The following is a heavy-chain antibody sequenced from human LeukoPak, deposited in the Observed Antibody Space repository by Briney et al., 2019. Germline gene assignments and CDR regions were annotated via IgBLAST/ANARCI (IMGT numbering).Heavy chain of an antibody. CDR2: INSDGRST. Sequence: GGSLRLSCAASGFTFSRNRMHWVRQAPGKGLAWVSRINSDGRSTYYADSVKGRFTISRDNAKNTLYLQMNSLRAEDTDVYYCAGNGVAAYYFDYWGQGTLVTVSS. CDR3: AGNGVAAYYFDY. CDR1: GFTFSRNR. J-gene: IGHJ4*02. V-gene: IGHV3-74*01. D-gene: IGHD1-1*01.